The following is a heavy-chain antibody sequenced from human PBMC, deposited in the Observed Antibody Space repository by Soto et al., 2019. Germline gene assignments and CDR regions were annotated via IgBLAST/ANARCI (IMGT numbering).Heavy chain of an antibody. CDR2: ISYDGSNK. CDR1: GFTFISYA. Sequence: GGSLRLSCAASGFTFISYAMHWVRQAPGKGLEWVAVISYDGSNKYYADSVKGRFTISRDNSKNTLYLQMNSLRAEDTAVYYCARDMGNYDFWSGYYGYYYYGMDVWGQGTTVTVSS. CDR3: ARDMGNYDFWSGYYGYYYYGMDV. D-gene: IGHD3-3*01. J-gene: IGHJ6*02. V-gene: IGHV3-30-3*01.